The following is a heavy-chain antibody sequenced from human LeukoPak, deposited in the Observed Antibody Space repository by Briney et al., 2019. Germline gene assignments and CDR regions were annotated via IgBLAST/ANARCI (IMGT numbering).Heavy chain of an antibody. V-gene: IGHV1-18*01. J-gene: IGHJ5*02. Sequence: ASVTVACKASDYTFRNYGISWVRQAPGQGLEWMGWINPYNGNTRYAENLQGRVTMTTDTSTSTAYMELRSLRSDDTAIYYCARDFTPPHCTTPNCPRGGWFDPWGQGTLVTVSS. CDR2: INPYNGNT. CDR3: ARDFTPPHCTTPNCPRGGWFDP. CDR1: DYTFRNYG. D-gene: IGHD2-8*01.